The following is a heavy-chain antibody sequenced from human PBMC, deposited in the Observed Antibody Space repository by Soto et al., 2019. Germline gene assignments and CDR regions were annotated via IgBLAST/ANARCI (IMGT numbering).Heavy chain of an antibody. V-gene: IGHV3-30*03. CDR2: ISYDGSNK. CDR3: ARDPGKSYGSNGFAP. Sequence: GESLKISCAASGFTFKSYGMHWVRQAPGKGLEWVAVISYDGSNKYYADSVKGRFTISRDNSKNTLYLQMNSLRAEDTAVYYCARDPGKSYGSNGFAPWGQGTLVPVSS. J-gene: IGHJ5*02. CDR1: GFTFKSYG. D-gene: IGHD5-18*01.